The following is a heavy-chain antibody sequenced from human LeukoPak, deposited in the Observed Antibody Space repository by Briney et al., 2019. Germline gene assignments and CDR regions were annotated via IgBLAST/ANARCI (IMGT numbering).Heavy chain of an antibody. Sequence: SETLSLTCAVSGYSISSGYYWGWFRQPPGEGLEWIGSIYHSGSTYYNPSLKSRVTISVDTSKNQFSLKLSSVTAADTAVYYCVRRTYTRPGYCSGGSCQYFDYWGQGTLVTVSS. J-gene: IGHJ4*02. CDR1: GYSISSGYY. CDR2: IYHSGST. V-gene: IGHV4-38-2*01. CDR3: VRRTYTRPGYCSGGSCQYFDY. D-gene: IGHD2-15*01.